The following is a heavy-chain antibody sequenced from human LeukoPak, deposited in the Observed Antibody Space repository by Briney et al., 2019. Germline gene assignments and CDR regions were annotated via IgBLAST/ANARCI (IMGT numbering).Heavy chain of an antibody. D-gene: IGHD3-10*01. J-gene: IGHJ3*02. CDR1: GGSISSSNW. CDR3: ARDRGLWLGEARDAFDI. V-gene: IGHV4-4*02. Sequence: PSETLSLTCAVSGGSISSSNWWRWVRQPPGKGLEWIAIISYSGTTYYNPSLKTRATISIDTSKNKFSLNLNSVTAADTAMYYCARDRGLWLGEARDAFDIWGQGTMVTVFS. CDR2: ISYSGTT.